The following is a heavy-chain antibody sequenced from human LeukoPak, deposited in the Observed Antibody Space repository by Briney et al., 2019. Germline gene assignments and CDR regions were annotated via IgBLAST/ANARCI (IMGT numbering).Heavy chain of an antibody. Sequence: SETLSLTCAVYGGSFSGYYWSWIRQPPGKGLEWIGEINHSGSTNYNPSLKSRVTISVDTSKNQFSLKLSSVTAADTAVYYCARDGYSGSQDYWGQGTLVTVSS. V-gene: IGHV4-34*01. J-gene: IGHJ4*02. CDR3: ARDGYSGSQDY. D-gene: IGHD1-26*01. CDR2: INHSGST. CDR1: GGSFSGYY.